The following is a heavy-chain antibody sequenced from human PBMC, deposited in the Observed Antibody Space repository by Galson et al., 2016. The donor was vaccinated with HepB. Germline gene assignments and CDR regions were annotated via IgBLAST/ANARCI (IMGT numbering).Heavy chain of an antibody. J-gene: IGHJ4*02. CDR3: TTSWRQQVAQAEVNSDY. CDR2: IKRKSEGETA. D-gene: IGHD6-13*01. V-gene: IGHV3-15*01. Sequence: SLRLSCAASGFTFTNAWMTWVRQAPGKGLEWVGRIKRKSEGETADYAAPVKDRFTMSRDDSKNTVYLQMNSLKIEDTAVYYCTTSWRQQVAQAEVNSDYWGRGTLVTVSS. CDR1: GFTFTNAW.